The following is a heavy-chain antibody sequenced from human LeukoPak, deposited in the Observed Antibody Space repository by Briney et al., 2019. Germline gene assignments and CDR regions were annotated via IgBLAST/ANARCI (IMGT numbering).Heavy chain of an antibody. J-gene: IGHJ4*02. CDR2: IYSGGST. V-gene: IGHV3-53*01. CDR1: GFTVSSNY. CDR3: AREEVTMVRGVIDY. Sequence: TGGSLRLSCAASGFTVSSNYMSWVRQAPGKGLEWVSVIYSGGSTYYADSVKGRFTISRDNSKNTLYLQMNSLRAEDTAVYYCAREEVTMVRGVIDYWGQGTLVTVSS. D-gene: IGHD3-10*01.